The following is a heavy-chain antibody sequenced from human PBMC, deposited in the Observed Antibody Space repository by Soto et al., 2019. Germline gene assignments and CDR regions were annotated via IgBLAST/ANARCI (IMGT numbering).Heavy chain of an antibody. CDR2: IYYSGST. J-gene: IGHJ5*02. Sequence: SETLSLTCTVSGGSISSYYWSWIRQPPGKGLEWIGYIYYSGSTNYNPSLKSRVTISVDTSKNQFSLKLSSVTAADTAVYYCARLRGYSGYAPRGQGTRVTVAS. CDR3: ARLRGYSGYAP. D-gene: IGHD5-12*01. CDR1: GGSISSYY. V-gene: IGHV4-59*01.